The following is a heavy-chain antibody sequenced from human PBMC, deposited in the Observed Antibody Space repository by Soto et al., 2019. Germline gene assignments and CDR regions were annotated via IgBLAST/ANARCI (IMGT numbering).Heavy chain of an antibody. V-gene: IGHV1-8*01. CDR2: VTPSSGNT. Sequence: QVQLVQSGAEVKSPGAAVKVSCEASGYTFTTYDINWVRQASGQGLEWMGCVTPSSGNTVNAQKFHGRATMTRDTSISTAYMELSSLKADDTAIYYCARASMYIWNDHWGQGTLVTVSS. CDR3: ARASMYIWNDH. D-gene: IGHD1-20*01. J-gene: IGHJ5*02. CDR1: GYTFTTYD.